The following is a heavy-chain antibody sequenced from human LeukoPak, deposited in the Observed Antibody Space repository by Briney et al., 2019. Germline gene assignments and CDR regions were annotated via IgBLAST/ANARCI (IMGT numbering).Heavy chain of an antibody. CDR1: GGSFSGYY. CDR2: INHSGST. Sequence: SETLSLTCAVYGGSFSGYYWSWIRQPPGKGLEWIGEINHSGSTNYNPSLKSRVTISVDTSKNQFSLKLSSVTAADTAVYYCAREGSDSGYDFAGPWGQGTLVTVSS. CDR3: AREGSDSGYDFAGP. V-gene: IGHV4-34*01. D-gene: IGHD5-12*01. J-gene: IGHJ4*02.